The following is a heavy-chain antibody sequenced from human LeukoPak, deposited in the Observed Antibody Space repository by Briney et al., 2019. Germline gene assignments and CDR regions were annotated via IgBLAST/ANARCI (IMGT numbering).Heavy chain of an antibody. D-gene: IGHD1-14*01. J-gene: IGHJ5*02. CDR3: AATSIIFNWFDP. Sequence: PLASVKVSCKASGGSFGDFAIIWVRQAPGHGLEWMGRSVPMSDTKDYAQKFQGRVTFTTDESTTTAHMELSNLSPEDTAVYYCAATSIIFNWFDPWGQGTLVAVSS. CDR2: SVPMSDTK. V-gene: IGHV1-69*05. CDR1: GGSFGDFA.